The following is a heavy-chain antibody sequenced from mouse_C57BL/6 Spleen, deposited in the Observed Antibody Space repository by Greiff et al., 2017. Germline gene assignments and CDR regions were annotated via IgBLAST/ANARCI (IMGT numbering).Heavy chain of an antibody. Sequence: EVKLQQSGPGLVKPSQSLSLTCSVTGYSITSGYYWNWIRQFPGNKLEWMGYISYDGSNNYNPSLKNRISITRDTSKNQFFLKLNSVTTEDTATYYCASSLHYDYDVGFAYWGQGTLVTVSA. CDR2: ISYDGSN. D-gene: IGHD2-4*01. V-gene: IGHV3-6*01. CDR3: ASSLHYDYDVGFAY. CDR1: GYSITSGYY. J-gene: IGHJ3*01.